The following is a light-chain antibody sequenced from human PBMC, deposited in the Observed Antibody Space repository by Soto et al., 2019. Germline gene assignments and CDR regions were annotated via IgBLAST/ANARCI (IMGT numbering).Light chain of an antibody. CDR1: QGITSY. Sequence: QVTQSPSSLSASVGDRVTITCRASQGITSYLAWYQQKPEKAPKLLIYAASALQTGVSSRFSGSVYGTDFALTISNLQPEDFATYFCQQLYRYPLTFGGGTKVDIK. CDR3: QQLYRYPLT. CDR2: AAS. V-gene: IGKV1-9*01. J-gene: IGKJ4*01.